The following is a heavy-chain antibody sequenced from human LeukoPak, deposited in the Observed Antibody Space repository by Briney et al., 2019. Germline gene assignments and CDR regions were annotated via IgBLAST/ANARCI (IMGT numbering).Heavy chain of an antibody. CDR3: ARDSCSGGSCYIDY. Sequence: GASVKVSCKASGYTFTSYGISWVRQAPGQGLEWMGWISAYNGNTNYAQKFQGRVTMTTDTSTSTAYMELRSLRSDDTAVYYCARDSCSGGSCYIDYWGQGTPVTVSS. CDR2: ISAYNGNT. V-gene: IGHV1-18*01. J-gene: IGHJ4*02. D-gene: IGHD2-15*01. CDR1: GYTFTSYG.